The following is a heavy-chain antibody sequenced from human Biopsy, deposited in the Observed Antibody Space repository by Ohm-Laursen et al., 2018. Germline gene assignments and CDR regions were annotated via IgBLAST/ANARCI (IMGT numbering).Heavy chain of an antibody. CDR2: INHRGSA. CDR1: GGSFSGYY. J-gene: IGHJ6*02. CDR3: ARALDYYDPYYYYAMDV. Sequence: SDTLSLTCAVYGGSFSGYYWTWIRQPPGKGLEWIGEINHRGSASYNPSLKSRITVLVDTSKNQFSPKLRSVSAADTAVYFCARALDYYDPYYYYAMDVWGQGTSVTVSS. D-gene: IGHD3-16*01. V-gene: IGHV4-34*01.